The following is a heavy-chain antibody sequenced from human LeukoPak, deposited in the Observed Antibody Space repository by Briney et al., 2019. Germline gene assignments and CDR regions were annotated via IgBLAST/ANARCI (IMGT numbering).Heavy chain of an antibody. Sequence: GGSLRLSCAASRFTFSSYAMSWVRQAPGKGLQWVSTISGSGGSTYYADSVKGRFTISRDNSKNTLYLQMNSLRPEDTAVYYCARDHQLQNGNWFDPWGRGTLVTVSS. J-gene: IGHJ5*02. V-gene: IGHV3-23*01. CDR3: ARDHQLQNGNWFDP. D-gene: IGHD2-2*01. CDR2: ISGSGGST. CDR1: RFTFSSYA.